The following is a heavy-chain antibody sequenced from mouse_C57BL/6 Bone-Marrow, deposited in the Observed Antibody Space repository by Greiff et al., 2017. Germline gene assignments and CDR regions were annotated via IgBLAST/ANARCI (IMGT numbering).Heavy chain of an antibody. D-gene: IGHD2-3*01. CDR2: INPNNGGT. J-gene: IGHJ3*01. Sequence: EVQLQQSGPELVKPGASVKISCKASGYTFTDYYMNWVKQSHGKSLEWIGDINPNNGGTSYNQKFKGKATLTVDKSSSTAYMELRSLTSEDSAVYYCARERRWLLLCAYWGQGTLVTVSA. CDR3: ARERRWLLLCAY. CDR1: GYTFTDYY. V-gene: IGHV1-26*01.